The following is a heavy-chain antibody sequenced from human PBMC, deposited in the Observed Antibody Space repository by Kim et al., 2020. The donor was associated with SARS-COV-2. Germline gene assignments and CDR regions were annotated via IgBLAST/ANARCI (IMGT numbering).Heavy chain of an antibody. Sequence: GESLKISCKGSGYSFTSYWIGWVRQMPGKGLEWMGIIYPGDSDTRYSPSFQGQVTISADKSISTAYLQWSSLKASDTAMYYCARQGHYYDSSGYRPPSDWYFDLWGRGTLVTVSS. CDR1: GYSFTSYW. V-gene: IGHV5-51*01. J-gene: IGHJ2*01. CDR3: ARQGHYYDSSGYRPPSDWYFDL. D-gene: IGHD3-22*01. CDR2: IYPGDSDT.